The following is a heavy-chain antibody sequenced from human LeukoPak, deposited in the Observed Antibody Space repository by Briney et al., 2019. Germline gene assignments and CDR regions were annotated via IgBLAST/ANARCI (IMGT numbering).Heavy chain of an antibody. CDR1: GGSISSGGYS. D-gene: IGHD5-12*01. J-gene: IGHJ4*02. CDR2: IYYSGST. Sequence: SETLSLTCAVSGGSISSGGYSWSWIRQPPGKGLEWIGYIYYSGSTNYNPSLKSRVTISVDTSKNQFSLKLSSVTAADTAVYYCARVSGYDWESFYDYWGQGTLVTVSS. CDR3: ARVSGYDWESFYDY. V-gene: IGHV4-61*08.